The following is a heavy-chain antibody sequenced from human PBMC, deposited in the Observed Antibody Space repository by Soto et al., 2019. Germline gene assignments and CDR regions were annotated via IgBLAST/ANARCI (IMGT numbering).Heavy chain of an antibody. CDR2: ITARTGIT. CDR1: GCTFTRYS. J-gene: IGHJ6*02. CDR3: AGDNCLNSRGSCTYYYYYGMDV. Sequence: GASVKVSGKPSGCTFTRYSMHWVRQSSGQRLERMGWITARTGITKYSQKIPGRVTITRDTSTSTAYMELSSLRSEDTDVYYCAGDNCLNSRGSCTYYYYYGMDVWGRGTTVTASS. V-gene: IGHV1-3*01. D-gene: IGHD2-15*01.